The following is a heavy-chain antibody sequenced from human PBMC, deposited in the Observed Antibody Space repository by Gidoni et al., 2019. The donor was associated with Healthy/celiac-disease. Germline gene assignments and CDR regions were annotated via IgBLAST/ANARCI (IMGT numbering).Heavy chain of an antibody. CDR3: ARDQGYCSGGSCYSDAFDI. J-gene: IGHJ3*02. Sequence: QVQLVQSGAEVTKPGASVKVSCKASGYTVTSYAMPWVRQAPGQRLEWMGWINAGNGNTKDSQKFQGRVTITRDTSASTAYMELSSLRSEDTAVYYCARDQGYCSGGSCYSDAFDIWGQGTMVTVSS. CDR2: INAGNGNT. V-gene: IGHV1-3*01. CDR1: GYTVTSYA. D-gene: IGHD2-15*01.